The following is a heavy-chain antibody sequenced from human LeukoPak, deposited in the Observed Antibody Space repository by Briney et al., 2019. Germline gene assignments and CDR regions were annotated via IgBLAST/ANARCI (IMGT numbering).Heavy chain of an antibody. CDR2: IYISGST. Sequence: SSETLSLTCTVSGASISSYYWSWIRQPAGKGLEWIGRIYISGSTNYNPSLKSRVTMSVDTSKNQFSLKLSSVTAADTAVYYCARSWQWLPLDYWGQGTLVTVSP. CDR3: ARSWQWLPLDY. V-gene: IGHV4-4*07. D-gene: IGHD6-19*01. CDR1: GASISSYY. J-gene: IGHJ4*02.